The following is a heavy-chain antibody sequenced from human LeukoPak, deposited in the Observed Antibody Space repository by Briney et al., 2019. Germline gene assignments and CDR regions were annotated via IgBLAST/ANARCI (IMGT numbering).Heavy chain of an antibody. Sequence: ASVKVSCKASGYTFTDDYIHWVRQAPGQGLEWMGWINVNSGGTNYAQKFYARVTMTRDTSISTAYMELSRLRSDDTAVFYCARSPHILTGENFDFWGQGTLVTVSS. J-gene: IGHJ4*02. CDR3: ARSPHILTGENFDF. V-gene: IGHV1-2*02. CDR2: INVNSGGT. CDR1: GYTFTDDY. D-gene: IGHD3-9*01.